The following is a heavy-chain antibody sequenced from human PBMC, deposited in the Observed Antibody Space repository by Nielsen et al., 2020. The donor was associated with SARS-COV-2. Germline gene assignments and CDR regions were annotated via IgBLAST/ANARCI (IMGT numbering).Heavy chain of an antibody. V-gene: IGHV3-23*01. J-gene: IGHJ4*02. D-gene: IGHD6-19*01. CDR3: GKNPSAGWFVDY. Sequence: GGSLRLSCAASGFTFTTHAMTWVRQAPGKGLEWVSSISGSGATAFYADSVRGRFTISRDNSKNTVDLQLNSLRAEDSAVYYCGKNPSAGWFVDYWGQGTLVTVSS. CDR2: ISGSGATA. CDR1: GFTFTTHA.